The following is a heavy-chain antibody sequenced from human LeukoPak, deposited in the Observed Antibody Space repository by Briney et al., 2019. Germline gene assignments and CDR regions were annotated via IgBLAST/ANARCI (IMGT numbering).Heavy chain of an antibody. V-gene: IGHV4-38-2*02. CDR1: GYSISSGYY. J-gene: IGHJ4*02. Sequence: SETLSLTCTVSGYSISSGYYWGWIRQPPGKGLEWIGSIYHSGSTYYNPSLKSRVTISVDTSKNQFSLKLSSVTAADTAVYYCARTYPDCDYWGQGTLVTVSS. D-gene: IGHD2-21*02. CDR3: ARTYPDCDY. CDR2: IYHSGST.